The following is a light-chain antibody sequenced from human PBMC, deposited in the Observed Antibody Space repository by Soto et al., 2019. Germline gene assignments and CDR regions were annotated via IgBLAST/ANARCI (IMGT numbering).Light chain of an antibody. V-gene: IGKV1-5*03. CDR1: QSISSR. Sequence: DIQMTQSPSTLSASVGDRVTLTCRASQSISSRLAWYRQKPGKAPKLLIYETSTLESGVPPKFSGSGSGTEFTLTISSLQPDYFATYYCQQYNTYPYTFGQGTKLEIK. CDR3: QQYNTYPYT. CDR2: ETS. J-gene: IGKJ2*01.